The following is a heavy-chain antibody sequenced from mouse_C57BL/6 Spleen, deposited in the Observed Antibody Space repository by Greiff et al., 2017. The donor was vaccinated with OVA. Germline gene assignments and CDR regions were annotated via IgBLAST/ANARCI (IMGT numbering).Heavy chain of an antibody. CDR1: GYTFTSYW. V-gene: IGHV1-53*01. CDR3: ARDHYYGSSWDYYAMDY. Sequence: QVQLQQPGTELVKPGASVKLSCKASGYTFTSYWMHWVKQRPGQGLEWIGNINPSNGGTNYNEKFKSKATLTVDKSSSTAYMQLSSLTSEDSAVYYCARDHYYGSSWDYYAMDYWGQGTSVTVSS. D-gene: IGHD1-1*01. CDR2: INPSNGGT. J-gene: IGHJ4*01.